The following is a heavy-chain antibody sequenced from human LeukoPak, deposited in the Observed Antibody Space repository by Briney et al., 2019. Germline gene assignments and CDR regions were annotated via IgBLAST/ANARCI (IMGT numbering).Heavy chain of an antibody. D-gene: IGHD6-19*01. Sequence: GGSLRLSCAASGFTFSSYSMNWVRQAPGKGLEWVSSISSSSSYIYYAGSVKGRFTISRDNAKNSLYLQMNSLRAEDTAVYYCARGYSSGWEYFDYWGQGTLVTVSS. CDR1: GFTFSSYS. J-gene: IGHJ4*02. CDR3: ARGYSSGWEYFDY. CDR2: ISSSSSYI. V-gene: IGHV3-21*01.